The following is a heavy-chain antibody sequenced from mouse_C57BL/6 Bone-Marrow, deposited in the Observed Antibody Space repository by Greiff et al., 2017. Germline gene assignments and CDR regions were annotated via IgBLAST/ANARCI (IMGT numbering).Heavy chain of an antibody. CDR3: ARPNYYGSRDWYFDV. V-gene: IGHV1-47*01. D-gene: IGHD1-1*01. CDR2: FHPYNDDT. Sequence: QVHVKQSGAELVKPGASVKMSCKASGYTFTTYPIEWMKQNHGKSLEWIGNFHPYNDDTKYNEKFKGKATLTVEKSSSTVYLELSRLTSDDSAVYYCARPNYYGSRDWYFDVWGTGTTVTVSS. J-gene: IGHJ1*03. CDR1: GYTFTTYP.